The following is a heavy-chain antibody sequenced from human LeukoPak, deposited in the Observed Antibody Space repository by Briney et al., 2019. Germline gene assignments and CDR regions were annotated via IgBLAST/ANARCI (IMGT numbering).Heavy chain of an antibody. J-gene: IGHJ4*02. CDR2: ISYDGSNK. V-gene: IGHV3-30*18. Sequence: GGSLRLSCAASGFTFSSYGMHWVRQAPGKGLEWVAVISYDGSNKYYADSVKGRFTISRDNSKNTLYLQMSSLRAEDTAVYYCAKDFFYSSYGYRGFGYYFDYWGQGTLVTVSS. CDR3: AKDFFYSSYGYRGFGYYFDY. CDR1: GFTFSSYG. D-gene: IGHD5-18*01.